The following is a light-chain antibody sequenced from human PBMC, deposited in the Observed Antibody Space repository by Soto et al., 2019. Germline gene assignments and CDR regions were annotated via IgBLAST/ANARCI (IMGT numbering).Light chain of an antibody. J-gene: IGLJ2*01. CDR1: SSNIGSET. V-gene: IGLV1-44*01. CDR2: LNN. Sequence: QSVLTQPPSASGTPGQRVTISCSGSSSNIGSETVNWYQHLPGTAPKLLIYLNNQRPSGVPDRFSGSKSDTSASLAISGLQSEDEADYYCATWDDSLKSVVFGGGTKLTVL. CDR3: ATWDDSLKSVV.